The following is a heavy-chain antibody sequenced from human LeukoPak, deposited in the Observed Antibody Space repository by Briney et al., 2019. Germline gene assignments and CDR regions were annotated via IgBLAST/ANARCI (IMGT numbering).Heavy chain of an antibody. V-gene: IGHV3-23*01. J-gene: IGHJ4*02. CDR2: ISGSGGST. Sequence: GGSLRLSCAASGFTFSSYAMSWVRQAPGKGLERVSAISGSGGSTYYADSVKGRFTISRDNSKNTLSLQVNSLRAEDTAIYYCAKGRISSSWYQGYYFDYWGQGTLVTVSS. CDR1: GFTFSSYA. D-gene: IGHD6-13*01. CDR3: AKGRISSSWYQGYYFDY.